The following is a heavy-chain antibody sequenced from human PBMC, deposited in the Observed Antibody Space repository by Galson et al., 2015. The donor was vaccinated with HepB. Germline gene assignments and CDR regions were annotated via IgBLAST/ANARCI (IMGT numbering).Heavy chain of an antibody. CDR2: ISAYNGNT. CDR1: GYTFTSYG. V-gene: IGHV1-18*04. D-gene: IGHD3-22*01. CDR3: ARATPLDYSSGYYYYYGMDV. Sequence: SVKVSCKASGYTFTSYGISWVRQAPGQGLEWMGWISAYNGNTNYAQKLQGRVTMTTDTSTSTAYMELRSLRSDDTAVYYCARATPLDYSSGYYYYYGMDVWGQGTTVTVSS. J-gene: IGHJ6*02.